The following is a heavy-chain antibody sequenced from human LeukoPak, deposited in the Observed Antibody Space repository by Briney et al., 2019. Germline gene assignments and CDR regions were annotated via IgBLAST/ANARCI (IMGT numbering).Heavy chain of an antibody. CDR1: SGSISSYY. Sequence: SETLSLTCTVSSGSISSYYWSWIRQPPGKGLEWIGYIYYSGSTNYNPSLKSRVTISVDTSKNQFSLKLSSVTAADTAVYYCARWDSSADFDYWGQGTLVTVSS. D-gene: IGHD6-6*01. J-gene: IGHJ4*02. CDR3: ARWDSSADFDY. CDR2: IYYSGST. V-gene: IGHV4-59*01.